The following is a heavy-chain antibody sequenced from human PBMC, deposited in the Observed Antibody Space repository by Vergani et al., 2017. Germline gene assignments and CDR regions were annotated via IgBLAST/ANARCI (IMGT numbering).Heavy chain of an antibody. Sequence: QVQLVQSGAEVKKPGSSVKVSCKASGGTFSSYAISWVRQAPGQGLEWMGRIIPILGPANYAQKFQGRVTITADESTSTAYMELSSLRSEDTAVYYCARDWDLGYSYGYYDYWGQGTLVTVSS. CDR3: ARDWDLGYSYGYYDY. V-gene: IGHV1-69*11. J-gene: IGHJ4*02. CDR1: GGTFSSYA. D-gene: IGHD5-18*01. CDR2: IIPILGPA.